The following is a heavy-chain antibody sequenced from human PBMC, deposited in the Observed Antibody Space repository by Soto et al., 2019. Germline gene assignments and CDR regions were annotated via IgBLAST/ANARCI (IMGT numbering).Heavy chain of an antibody. CDR2: IYSGGST. Sequence: EVQLVESGGGLVQPGGSLRLSCAASGFTVSSKYMSWVRQAPGRGLECVSLIYSGGSTSYADSVKGRFTISRDNSKNTLYRQMNSLRDYDTAVYYWASDGLHCSGGRCYVVPMDVWGKGTTVTVSS. CDR3: ASDGLHCSGGRCYVVPMDV. J-gene: IGHJ6*03. V-gene: IGHV3-66*01. CDR1: GFTVSSKY. D-gene: IGHD2-15*01.